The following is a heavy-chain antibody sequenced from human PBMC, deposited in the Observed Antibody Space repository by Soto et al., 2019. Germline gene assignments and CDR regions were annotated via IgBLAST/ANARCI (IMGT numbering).Heavy chain of an antibody. Sequence: TLSLTCPVSGGSISSGGYYWSWIRQHPGKGLEWNGYIYYSGSTYYNPSLQSRVTISVDTSKNQVSLKWTSPTAADTALYHCARCKSCTVVVPAAWDQWFVPWGQGTLVTVSS. CDR1: GGSISSGGYY. V-gene: IGHV4-31*03. D-gene: IGHD2-2*01. CDR3: ARCKSCTVVVPAAWDQWFVP. J-gene: IGHJ5*02. CDR2: IYYSGST.